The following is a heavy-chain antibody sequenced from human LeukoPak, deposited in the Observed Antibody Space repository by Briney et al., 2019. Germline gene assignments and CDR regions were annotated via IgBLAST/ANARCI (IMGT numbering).Heavy chain of an antibody. CDR3: ARGGYGGNSLDY. CDR2: IYIDGTST. J-gene: IGHJ4*02. CDR1: GFTFSSYW. V-gene: IGHV3-74*01. Sequence: GGSLGLSCAGSGFTFSSYWMHWVRQAPGKGLVWVSRIYIDGTSTTYADSVKGRFTISRDNAKNTLYLQMNSLRAEDTAVYYCARGGYGGNSLDYWGQGALITVSS. D-gene: IGHD4-23*01.